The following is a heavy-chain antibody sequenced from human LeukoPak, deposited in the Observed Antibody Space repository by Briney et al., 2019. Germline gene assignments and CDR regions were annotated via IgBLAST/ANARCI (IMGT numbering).Heavy chain of an antibody. CDR3: ALTGGSTSLMF. J-gene: IGHJ4*02. CDR2: ISHDGSNK. D-gene: IGHD2-2*01. CDR1: GFTFSSYA. Sequence: PGRSLRLSCAASGFTFSSYAMHWVRQASGKGLEGVAVISHDGSNKYYADSVKGGFTISRDNSKNTLYLQMNSLRAEDTAVYYCALTGGSTSLMFWGQGTLVTVSS. V-gene: IGHV3-30*04.